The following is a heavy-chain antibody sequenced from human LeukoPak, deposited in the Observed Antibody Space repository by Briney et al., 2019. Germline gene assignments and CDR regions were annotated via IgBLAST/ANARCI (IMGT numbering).Heavy chain of an antibody. CDR3: ARDRPGDSSGWYFTPNPDNWFDP. CDR2: TYYRSKWYN. Sequence: SQTLSLTCAISGDSVSSNSAAWNWLRQSPSRGLEWLGRTYYRSKWYNDYAVSVKSRITINPDTSKNQFSLQLNSVTPEDTAVYYCARDRPGDSSGWYFTPNPDNWFDPWGQGTLVTVSS. V-gene: IGHV6-1*01. CDR1: GDSVSSNSAA. J-gene: IGHJ5*02. D-gene: IGHD6-19*01.